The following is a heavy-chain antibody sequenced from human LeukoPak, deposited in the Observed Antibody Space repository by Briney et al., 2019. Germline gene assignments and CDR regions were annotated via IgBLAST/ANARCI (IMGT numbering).Heavy chain of an antibody. Sequence: SETLSLTCTVSGGSISSYYWSWIRQPPGKGLEWIGYIYYSGSTNYNPSLKSRVTISVDTSKNQFSLKLSSVTAADTAVYYCARGGIAAAGRFDPWGQGTLVTVSS. V-gene: IGHV4-59*01. CDR1: GGSISSYY. J-gene: IGHJ5*02. D-gene: IGHD6-13*01. CDR3: ARGGIAAAGRFDP. CDR2: IYYSGST.